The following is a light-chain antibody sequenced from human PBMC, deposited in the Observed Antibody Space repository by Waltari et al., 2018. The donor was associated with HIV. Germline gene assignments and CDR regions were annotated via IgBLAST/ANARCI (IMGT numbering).Light chain of an antibody. J-gene: IGKJ4*01. CDR1: QSVGSY. CDR2: DAS. Sequence: EIVLTQSPGTLSLSPGERATLSCWASQSVGSYLGWYTQKPGQAPRLLIYDASNRATGIPARFSGSGSGTDFTLTISSLEPEDFAVYYCQQRRNWPLTFGGGTKVEIK. CDR3: QQRRNWPLT. V-gene: IGKV3-11*01.